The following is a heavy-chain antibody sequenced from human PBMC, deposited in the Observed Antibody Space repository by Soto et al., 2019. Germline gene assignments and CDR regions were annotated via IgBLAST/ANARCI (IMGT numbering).Heavy chain of an antibody. J-gene: IGHJ3*02. CDR3: ARDYDILTGTGLFDAFDI. D-gene: IGHD3-9*01. CDR2: IYYSGST. CDR1: GGSISSSSYY. Sequence: SETLSLTCTVSGGSISSSSYYWGWIRPPPGKRLEWIGSIYYSGSTYYNPSLKSRVTISVDTSKNQFSLKLSSVTAADTAVYYCARDYDILTGTGLFDAFDIWGQGTMVT. V-gene: IGHV4-39*02.